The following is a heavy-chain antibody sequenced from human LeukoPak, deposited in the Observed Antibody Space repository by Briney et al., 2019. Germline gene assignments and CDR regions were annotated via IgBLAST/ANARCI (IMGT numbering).Heavy chain of an antibody. CDR1: GGSITTTNW. CDR2: VHLNGAT. D-gene: IGHD1-26*01. Sequence: PSETLSLTCAVSGGSITTTNWWSWVRQPPGKGLEWIREVHLNGATNYNPSLESRFSMSIDKSNNHLSLEVTSVTAADTAMYYCTRESGAFSPFGFWGQGTLVTVSS. V-gene: IGHV4-4*02. CDR3: TRESGAFSPFGF. J-gene: IGHJ4*02.